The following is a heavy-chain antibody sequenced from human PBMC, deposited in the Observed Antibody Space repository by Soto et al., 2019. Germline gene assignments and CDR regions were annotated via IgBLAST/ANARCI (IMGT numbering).Heavy chain of an antibody. CDR2: IYPGDSDT. Sequence: GGSLKISCKGSGYRFTSYWIGWVRQMPGKGLEWMGIIYPGDSDTRYSPSFQGQVTISADKSISTAYLQWSSLKASDTAMYYCASLRVYYTSTICSVMDSWGKGTLVTVSS. CDR1: GYRFTSYW. D-gene: IGHD2-2*01. J-gene: IGHJ5*01. V-gene: IGHV5-51*01. CDR3: ASLRVYYTSTICSVMDS.